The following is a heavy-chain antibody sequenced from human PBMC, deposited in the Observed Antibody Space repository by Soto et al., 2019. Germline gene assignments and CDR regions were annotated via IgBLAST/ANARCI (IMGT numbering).Heavy chain of an antibody. CDR1: GGSMSTFY. V-gene: IGHV4-4*07. CDR2: VYATGTS. CDR3: VRDGSKTLRDCFDP. Sequence: SEALSLTCSVSGGSMSTFYRSWIRKTAGKGLEWMGRVYATGTSDYNPSLRSRIAMSVDISKKTFSLRLRSVTAADTGVYYCVRDGSKTLRDCFDPWGQGILVT. J-gene: IGHJ5*02. D-gene: IGHD4-17*01.